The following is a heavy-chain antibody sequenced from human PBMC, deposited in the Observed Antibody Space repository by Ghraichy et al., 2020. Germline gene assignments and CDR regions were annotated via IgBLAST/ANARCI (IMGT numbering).Heavy chain of an antibody. D-gene: IGHD2-8*01. CDR2: INHSGST. CDR3: ARARYCTNGVCYRFDY. Sequence: SETLSLTCAVYGGSFSGYYWSWIRQPPGKGLEWIGEINHSGSTNYNPSLKSRVTISVDTSKNQFSLKLSSVTAADTAVYYCARARYCTNGVCYRFDYWGQGTLVTVSS. CDR1: GGSFSGYY. J-gene: IGHJ4*02. V-gene: IGHV4-34*01.